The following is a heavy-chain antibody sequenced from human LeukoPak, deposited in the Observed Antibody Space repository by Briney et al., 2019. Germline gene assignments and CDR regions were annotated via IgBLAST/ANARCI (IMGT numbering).Heavy chain of an antibody. D-gene: IGHD3-10*01. Sequence: GASVKVSCKASGYTFISYYMHWVRQAPGQGLEWMGIINPSGGSTSYAQKFQGRVTMTRDTSTSTVYMELSSLRSEDTAVYYCARANDYYGSGSYYTDLSFDYWGQGTLVTVSS. CDR3: ARANDYYGSGSYYTDLSFDY. CDR1: GYTFISYY. CDR2: INPSGGST. J-gene: IGHJ4*02. V-gene: IGHV1-46*01.